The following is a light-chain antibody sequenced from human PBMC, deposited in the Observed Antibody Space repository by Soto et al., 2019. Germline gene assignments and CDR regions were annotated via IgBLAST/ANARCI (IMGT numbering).Light chain of an antibody. CDR3: QQYGSSRWT. J-gene: IGKJ1*01. CDR2: GAS. CDR1: QSVSSNY. V-gene: IGKV3-20*01. Sequence: IVLTQSPGTLSLSPGERATLSCRASQSVSSNYVAWYQQKPGQAPRLLVYGASSRATGIPDRFSGSGSGTDFTLTISRLEPEDFAVYYCQQYGSSRWTFGQGTKVDI.